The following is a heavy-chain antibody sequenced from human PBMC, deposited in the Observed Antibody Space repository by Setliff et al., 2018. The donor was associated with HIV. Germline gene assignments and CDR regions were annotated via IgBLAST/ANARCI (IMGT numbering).Heavy chain of an antibody. V-gene: IGHV1-18*01. Sequence: ASVKVSCKAPGGTFSVYAVNWVRQAPGQGLEWMGWITSYNGNTKFAQKFQGRVTMTTDTSTTTAFMELRSLKADDTGIYYCSRSGVPPYYYYGMDVWGQGTTVTVSS. D-gene: IGHD3-10*01. CDR2: ITSYNGNT. J-gene: IGHJ6*02. CDR3: SRSGVPPYYYYGMDV. CDR1: GGTFSVYA.